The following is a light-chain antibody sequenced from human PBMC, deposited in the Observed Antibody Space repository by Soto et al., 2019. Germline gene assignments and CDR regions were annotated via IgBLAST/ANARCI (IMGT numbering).Light chain of an antibody. CDR1: QTISTY. Sequence: DIQMTQSPSSLSASLGDRVTITCRASQTISTYLHWYQQKPGKAPNLLIYAASSLQSGVPSRFSGSGYGTDFTLTINSLQPEDFATYYCQQSYSTPRTFGQGTKVDIK. V-gene: IGKV1-39*01. CDR3: QQSYSTPRT. CDR2: AAS. J-gene: IGKJ1*01.